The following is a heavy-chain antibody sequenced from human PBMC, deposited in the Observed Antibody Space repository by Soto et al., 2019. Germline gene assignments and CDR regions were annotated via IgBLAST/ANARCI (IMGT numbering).Heavy chain of an antibody. CDR1: GYTFVSHG. CDR3: ARVTSSIVVVPDYGMDG. J-gene: IGHJ6*02. CDR2: ISAKNGNT. Sequence: ASVKVSCKASGYTFVSHGINWVRQAPGQGLEWMGWISAKNGNTKFAQKFQGRVTLTTDTSTSTAYMELRSLRSDDTATYYCARVTSSIVVVPDYGMDGWGQGTTVTVSS. V-gene: IGHV1-18*04. D-gene: IGHD2-2*01.